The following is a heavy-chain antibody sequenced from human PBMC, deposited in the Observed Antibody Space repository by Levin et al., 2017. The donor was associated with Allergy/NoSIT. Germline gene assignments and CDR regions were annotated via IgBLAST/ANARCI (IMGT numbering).Heavy chain of an antibody. CDR3: ASNYDSSGYYYGVDY. V-gene: IGHV1-69*02. CDR1: GGTFSSYP. D-gene: IGHD3-22*01. CDR2: IIPILGIA. J-gene: IGHJ4*02. Sequence: SVKVSCKASGGTFSSYPISWVRQAPGQGLEWMGRIIPILGIANYAQKFQGRVTITADKSTSTAYMELSSLRSEDTAVYYCASNYDSSGYYYGVDYWGQGTLVTVSS.